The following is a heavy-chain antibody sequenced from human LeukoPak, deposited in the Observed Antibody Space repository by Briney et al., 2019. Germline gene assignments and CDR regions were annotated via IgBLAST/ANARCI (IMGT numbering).Heavy chain of an antibody. Sequence: GGSLRLSCAASGFTFSSYAMSWVRQAPRKGLEWVSAISGSGGSTYYADSVEGRFTISRDNSKNTLYLQMNSLRAEDTAVYYCAKEGFTMIVVVITTYFDYWGQGTLVTVSS. V-gene: IGHV3-23*01. CDR1: GFTFSSYA. J-gene: IGHJ4*02. CDR2: ISGSGGST. D-gene: IGHD3-22*01. CDR3: AKEGFTMIVVVITTYFDY.